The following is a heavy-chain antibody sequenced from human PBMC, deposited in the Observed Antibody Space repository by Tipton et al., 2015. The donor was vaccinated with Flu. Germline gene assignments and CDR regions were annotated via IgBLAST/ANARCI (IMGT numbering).Heavy chain of an antibody. J-gene: IGHJ6*02. D-gene: IGHD3-3*01. Sequence: SLRLSCEASGFTFESYWMSWVRQTPGKGLEWVANVKQDGVEKHYVDSVKGRFTISRDNARNSLYLQMNSLRADDTAVYFCARDHPPSITVLGEITDYFGMAVWGQGTTVTVSS. CDR3: ARDHPPSITVLGEITDYFGMAV. V-gene: IGHV3-7*01. CDR1: GFTFESYW. CDR2: VKQDGVEK.